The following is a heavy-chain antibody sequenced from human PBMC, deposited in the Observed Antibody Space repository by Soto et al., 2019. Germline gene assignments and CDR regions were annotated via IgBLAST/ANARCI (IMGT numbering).Heavy chain of an antibody. CDR2: MNPSNGNA. D-gene: IGHD6-25*01. CDR3: ARRKERSGPNYFDF. V-gene: IGHV1-8*01. CDR1: GDTFTKYD. Sequence: QVQLVQSGAEVKKPGASVKVSCKASGDTFTKYDINWVRQATGQGLEWMGWMNPSNGNAGYAQNFRGRVTMTSNTSISTAYMELSGLRSEDTVVYYCARRKERSGPNYFDFWGQGTLVTVSS. J-gene: IGHJ4*02.